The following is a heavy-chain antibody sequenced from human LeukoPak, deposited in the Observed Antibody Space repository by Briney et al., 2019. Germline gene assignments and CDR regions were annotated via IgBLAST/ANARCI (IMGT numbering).Heavy chain of an antibody. CDR1: GYTFTGYY. D-gene: IGHD1-7*01. CDR2: INPNSGGT. J-gene: IGHJ4*02. CDR3: ARNAMITGTTEDG. Sequence: ASVKVSCKASGYTFTGYYMHWVRQAPGQGLEWMGWINPNSGGTNYAQKFQGRVTMTRDTSISTAYMELSRLRSDDTAVYYCARNAMITGTTEDGWGRGTLVTVSS. V-gene: IGHV1-2*02.